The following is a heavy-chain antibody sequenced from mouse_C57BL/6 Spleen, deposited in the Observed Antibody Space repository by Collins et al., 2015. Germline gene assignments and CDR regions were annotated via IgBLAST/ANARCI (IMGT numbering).Heavy chain of an antibody. CDR2: IYPGDGDT. D-gene: IGHD1-1*01. Sequence: QVQLQQSGAELVKPGASVKISCKASGYAFSSYWMNWVKQRPGKGLEWIGQIYPGDGDTNYNGKFKGKATLTADKSSSTAYMQLSSPTSEDSAVYFCARWDYYGSSGVWGTGTTVTVSS. CDR1: GYAFSSYW. J-gene: IGHJ1*03. V-gene: IGHV1-80*01. CDR3: ARWDYYGSSGV.